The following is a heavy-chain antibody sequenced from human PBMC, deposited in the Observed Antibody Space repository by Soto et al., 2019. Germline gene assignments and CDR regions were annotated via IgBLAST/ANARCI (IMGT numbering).Heavy chain of an antibody. CDR1: GGSISSSSYY. CDR3: ARREEQLWYAIDYMDV. Sequence: SETLSLTCTVSGGSISSSSYYWGWIRQPPGKGLEWIGSIYYSGSTYYNPSLKSRVTISVDTSKNQFSLKLSSVTAADTAVYYCARREEQLWYAIDYMDVWGKGTTVTVSS. J-gene: IGHJ6*03. CDR2: IYYSGST. V-gene: IGHV4-39*01. D-gene: IGHD5-18*01.